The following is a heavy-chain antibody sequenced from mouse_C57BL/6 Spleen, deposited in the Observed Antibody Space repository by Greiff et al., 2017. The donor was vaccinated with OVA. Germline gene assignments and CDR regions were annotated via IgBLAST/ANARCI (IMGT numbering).Heavy chain of an antibody. Sequence: VMLVESGPGILQSSQTLSLTCSFSGFSLSTSGMGVSWIRQPSGKGLEWLAHIYWDDDKRYNPSLKSRLTISKDTSRNQVFLKITSVDTADTATYYCARELTGTGYFDVWGTGTTVTVSS. V-gene: IGHV8-12*01. D-gene: IGHD4-1*01. J-gene: IGHJ1*03. CDR2: IYWDDDK. CDR3: ARELTGTGYFDV. CDR1: GFSLSTSGMG.